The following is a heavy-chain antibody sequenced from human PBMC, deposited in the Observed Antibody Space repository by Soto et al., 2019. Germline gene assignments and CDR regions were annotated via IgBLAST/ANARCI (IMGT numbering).Heavy chain of an antibody. Sequence: ASVKVSCKASGYTFTGYYMHWVGQAPGQGLEWMGWINPNSGGTNYAQKFQGRVTMTRDTSISTAYMELSRLRSDDTAVYYCARAVYSSSNYFDYWGQGTLVTVSS. CDR3: ARAVYSSSNYFDY. V-gene: IGHV1-2*02. CDR2: INPNSGGT. J-gene: IGHJ4*02. D-gene: IGHD6-6*01. CDR1: GYTFTGYY.